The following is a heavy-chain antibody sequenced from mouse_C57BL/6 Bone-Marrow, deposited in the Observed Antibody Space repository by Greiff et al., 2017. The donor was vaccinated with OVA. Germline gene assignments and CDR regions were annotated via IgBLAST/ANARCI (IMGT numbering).Heavy chain of an antibody. V-gene: IGHV1-69*01. D-gene: IGHD1-1*01. Sequence: VQLQQPGAELVMPGASVKLSCKASGYTFTSYWMHWVKQRPGQGLEWIGEIDPSDSYTNYNQKFKGKSTLTVDKSSSTAYMQLSSLTSEDSAVYYCAREITTGVAGAIDYWGQGTSVTVSS. CDR3: AREITTGVAGAIDY. CDR2: IDPSDSYT. J-gene: IGHJ4*01. CDR1: GYTFTSYW.